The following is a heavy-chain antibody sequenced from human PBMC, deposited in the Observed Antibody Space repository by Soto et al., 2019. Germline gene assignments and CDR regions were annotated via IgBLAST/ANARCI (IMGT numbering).Heavy chain of an antibody. J-gene: IGHJ5*02. CDR3: ARAPYPMVRGVIWFDP. CDR1: GGTFSSYA. CDR2: IIPIFGTA. D-gene: IGHD3-10*01. V-gene: IGHV1-69*13. Sequence: SVKVSCKASGGTFSSYAISWVRQAPGQGLEWMGGIIPIFGTANYAQKFQGRVTITADESTSTAYMELSSLRSEDTAVYYCARAPYPMVRGVIWFDPWGQGTLVTVSS.